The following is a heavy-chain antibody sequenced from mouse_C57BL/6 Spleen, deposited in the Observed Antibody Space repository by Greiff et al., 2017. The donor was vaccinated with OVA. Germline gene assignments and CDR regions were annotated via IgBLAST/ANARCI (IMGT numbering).Heavy chain of an antibody. CDR2: IAPSDSYT. CDR3: ARGDDYDSFDY. D-gene: IGHD2-4*01. CDR1: GYTFTSYW. Sequence: QVQLQQPGAELVRPGTSVKLSCKASGYTFTSYWMHWVTQRPGQGLEWIGVIAPSDSYTNYTQKFKGKATLTVDTSSSTAYMQLSSLTSEDSAVYDCARGDDYDSFDYWGKGTTLTGSS. V-gene: IGHV1-59*01. J-gene: IGHJ2*01.